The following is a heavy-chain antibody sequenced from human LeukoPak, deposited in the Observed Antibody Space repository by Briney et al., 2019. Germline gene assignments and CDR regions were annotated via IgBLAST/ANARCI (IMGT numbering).Heavy chain of an antibody. V-gene: IGHV3-21*01. CDR3: ARDYDFYCSGGSCYSPRLSDY. CDR1: GFTFSSYS. J-gene: IGHJ4*02. Sequence: GGSLRLSCAASGFTFSSYSMKWVRQAPGKGLEWVSSISSSSSYIHYADPVKGRFTISRDNAKNSLYLQMNSLRAEDTAVYYCARDYDFYCSGGSCYSPRLSDYWGQGTLVTVSS. CDR2: ISSSSSYI. D-gene: IGHD2-15*01.